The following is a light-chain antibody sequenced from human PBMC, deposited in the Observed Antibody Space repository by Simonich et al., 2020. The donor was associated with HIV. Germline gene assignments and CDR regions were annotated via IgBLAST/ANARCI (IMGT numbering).Light chain of an antibody. V-gene: IGKV2-28*01. CDR2: LGS. CDR3: MQAVQRKFT. Sequence: DIVMTQSPLSLPVTPGEPASISCRSSQSLLHSNGYNYLDWYLQKPGQSPQLLIYLGSNRASGVPDRFSGSGSCTDFTLKISRVEADDVGVYYCMQAVQRKFTFGPGTKVDIK. J-gene: IGKJ3*01. CDR1: QSLLHSNGYNY.